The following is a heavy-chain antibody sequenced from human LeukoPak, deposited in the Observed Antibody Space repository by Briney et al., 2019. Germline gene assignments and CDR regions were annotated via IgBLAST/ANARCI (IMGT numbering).Heavy chain of an antibody. Sequence: GASVKVSCKASGYTFTSYGINWVRQAPGQGLEWMGWISAYNGNTNYAQKLQGRVTMTTDTSTSTAYMELRSLRSDDTAVYYCARRCSWYRGVCAFDIWGQGTMVTVSS. J-gene: IGHJ3*02. CDR3: ARRCSWYRGVCAFDI. D-gene: IGHD6-13*01. CDR2: ISAYNGNT. CDR1: GYTFTSYG. V-gene: IGHV1-18*01.